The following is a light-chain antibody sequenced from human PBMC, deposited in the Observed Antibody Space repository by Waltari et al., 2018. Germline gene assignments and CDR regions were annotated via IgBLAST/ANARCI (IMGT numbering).Light chain of an antibody. CDR2: QDS. CDR3: CSYGGSSTFVI. V-gene: IGLV2-23*01. CDR1: SSDVGSFNL. J-gene: IGLJ2*01. Sequence: QSALTQPASVSGSPGQSITISCTGTSSDVGSFNLVSWYQQHPNKAPKLMIYQDSNRPSGLSNRFSGSKSGNTASLTISGLQAEDEAEYYCCSYGGSSTFVIFGGGTKLTVL.